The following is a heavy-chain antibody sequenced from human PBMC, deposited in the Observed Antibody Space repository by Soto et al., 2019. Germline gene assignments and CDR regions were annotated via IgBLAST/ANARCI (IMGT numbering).Heavy chain of an antibody. D-gene: IGHD4-17*01. CDR3: AKVLLGPYGGNAYFDY. J-gene: IGHJ4*02. Sequence: GGSLRLYCAASGFTVSSYAMSWVRQAPGKGLEWVSAISGSGGSTYYADSVKGRFTISRGNSKNTLYLQMNSLRAEDTAVYYCAKVLLGPYGGNAYFDYWGQGTLVTVSS. V-gene: IGHV3-23*01. CDR2: ISGSGGST. CDR1: GFTVSSYA.